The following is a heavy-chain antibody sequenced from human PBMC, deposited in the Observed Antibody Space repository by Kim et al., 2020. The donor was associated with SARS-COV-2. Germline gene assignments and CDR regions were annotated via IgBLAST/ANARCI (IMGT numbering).Heavy chain of an antibody. CDR1: GFTFSSYW. CDR3: ARDLSPDRIFGVGY. D-gene: IGHD3-3*02. Sequence: GGSLRLSCAASGFTFSSYWMHWVRQTPEKGLVWVSRLNNDGSRTHYADSVKGRFTISRDNAKNALYLQMNSLRADDTAVYYCARDLSPDRIFGVGYWGQGTLVTVSS. CDR2: LNNDGSRT. J-gene: IGHJ4*02. V-gene: IGHV3-74*01.